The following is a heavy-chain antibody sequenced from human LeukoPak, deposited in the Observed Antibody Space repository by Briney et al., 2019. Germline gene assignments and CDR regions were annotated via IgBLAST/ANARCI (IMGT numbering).Heavy chain of an antibody. CDR2: IYPGDSDN. D-gene: IGHD6-13*01. Sequence: GGPLKISFKGSGCGFTSYWIGWVRPMPGKGLGWMGIIYPGDSDNRYSPSFQGQVTISADKSISTAYLQWSSLKASDTAMYYCASRYSSSWGPRDAFDIWGQGTMVTVSS. CDR3: ASRYSSSWGPRDAFDI. J-gene: IGHJ3*02. CDR1: GCGFTSYW. V-gene: IGHV5-51*01.